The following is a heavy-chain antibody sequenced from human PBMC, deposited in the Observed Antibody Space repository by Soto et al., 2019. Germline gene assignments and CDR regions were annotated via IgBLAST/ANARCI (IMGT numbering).Heavy chain of an antibody. D-gene: IGHD2-15*01. CDR3: ATSREDYIYCSGGSCYSSYFDY. CDR2: IYYSGST. CDR1: GGSISSSSYY. J-gene: IGHJ4*02. Sequence: SETLSLTCTVSGGSISSSSYYWGWIRQPPGKGLEWIGSIYYSGSTYYNPSLKSRVTISVDTSKIQFSLKLSSVTAADTAVYYCATSREDYIYCSGGSCYSSYFDYWGQGTLVTVSS. V-gene: IGHV4-39*01.